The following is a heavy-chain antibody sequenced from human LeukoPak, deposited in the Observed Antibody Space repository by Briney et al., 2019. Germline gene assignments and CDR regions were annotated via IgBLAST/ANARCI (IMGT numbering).Heavy chain of an antibody. CDR2: IYNNGGT. CDR3: ARQQADSSSVAFDI. CDR1: GGSLSTANW. V-gene: IGHV4-4*02. J-gene: IGHJ3*02. Sequence: PSETLSLTCAVSGGSLSTANWWSWVRQTPGKGLEWIAEIYNNGGTNYNPSLKSRVTIPVDTSKNQFSLKLSSVTAADTAVYYCARQQADSSSVAFDIWGQGTMVTVSS. D-gene: IGHD3-22*01.